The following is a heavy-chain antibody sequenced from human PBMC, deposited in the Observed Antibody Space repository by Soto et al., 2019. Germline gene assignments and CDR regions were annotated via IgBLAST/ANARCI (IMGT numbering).Heavy chain of an antibody. CDR2: INQRGSGT. CDR1: GFTFSTYF. Sequence: EVQVVESGGGLVQPGGSLRFSCLASGFTFSTYFLGWVRQAPGKGLEWVANINQRGSGTYYVNSVKSRFTISRVTAKNSVFLQMNSLRADDTAVYYCASYFRGNIRYFFDHWGQGALVTVSS. D-gene: IGHD1-26*01. V-gene: IGHV3-7*03. J-gene: IGHJ4*02. CDR3: ASYFRGNIRYFFDH.